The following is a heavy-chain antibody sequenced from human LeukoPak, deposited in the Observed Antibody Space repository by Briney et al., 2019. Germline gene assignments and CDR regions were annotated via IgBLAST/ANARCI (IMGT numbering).Heavy chain of an antibody. CDR3: ARDPYYYDSSGYYGEGFDY. CDR2: ISSSNTFT. Sequence: GGSLRLSCAASGFTFSGNWMTWVRQAPGKGLEWVSSISSSNTFTYYADSLKGRFTISRDNAKNSLYLQMNSLRAEDTAVYYCARDPYYYDSSGYYGEGFDYWGQGTLVTVSS. CDR1: GFTFSGNW. J-gene: IGHJ4*02. V-gene: IGHV3-21*01. D-gene: IGHD3-22*01.